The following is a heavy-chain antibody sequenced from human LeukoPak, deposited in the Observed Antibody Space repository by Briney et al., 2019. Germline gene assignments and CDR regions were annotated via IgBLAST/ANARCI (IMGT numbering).Heavy chain of an antibody. V-gene: IGHV3-21*01. D-gene: IGHD6-19*01. Sequence: GGSLRLSCAASGFTFSSYSMNWVRQAPGKGLEWVSSISSSSSYIYYADSVKGRFTISRDNAKNSLYLQMNSLRAEDTAVYYCARDRGSSGWYEIDYWGQGTLVTVSS. J-gene: IGHJ4*02. CDR3: ARDRGSSGWYEIDY. CDR2: ISSSSSYI. CDR1: GFTFSSYS.